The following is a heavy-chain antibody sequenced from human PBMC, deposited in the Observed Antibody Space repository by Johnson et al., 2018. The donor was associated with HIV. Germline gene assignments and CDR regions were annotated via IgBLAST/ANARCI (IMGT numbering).Heavy chain of an antibody. CDR3: AKTYYYDSSGSRAFDI. CDR2: IRYDGSNK. D-gene: IGHD3-22*01. V-gene: IGHV3-30*02. CDR1: GFTFSNYG. Sequence: VQLVESGGGVVQPGRSLRLSCAASGFTFSNYGMHWVRQAPGKGLEWVAFIRYDGSNKYYADSVEGRFTISRDNSKNTLYLQMNSLRADDTAVYYCAKTYYYDSSGSRAFDIWGQGTMVTVSS. J-gene: IGHJ3*02.